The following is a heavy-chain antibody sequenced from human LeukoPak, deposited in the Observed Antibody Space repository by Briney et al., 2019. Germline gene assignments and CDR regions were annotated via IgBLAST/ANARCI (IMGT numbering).Heavy chain of an antibody. J-gene: IGHJ3*02. D-gene: IGHD1-26*01. CDR3: TSEDSYPVVGATFI. CDR1: GFTFSGSA. V-gene: IGHV3-73*01. Sequence: AGGSLRLSCAASGFTFSGSAMHWVRQASGKGLEWVGRIRSKANSYATAYAASVKGRFTISRDDSKNTAYLQMNSLKTEDTAVYYCTSEDSYPVVGATFIWGQGTMVTVSS. CDR2: IRSKANSYAT.